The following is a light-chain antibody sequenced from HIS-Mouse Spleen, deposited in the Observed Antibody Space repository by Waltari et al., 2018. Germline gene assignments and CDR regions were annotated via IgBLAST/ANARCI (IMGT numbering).Light chain of an antibody. CDR3: AAWDDSLSGPV. Sequence: QSVLTQPPSASGTPGQRVTISCSGSSSNIGSNYVYWYQQLPGTAPKLLIYRNNQRPSGVPGRFSGSKSGTSASLAISGIRSEEEADYYCAAWDDSLSGPVFGGGTKLTVL. J-gene: IGLJ3*02. CDR2: RNN. CDR1: SSNIGSNY. V-gene: IGLV1-47*01.